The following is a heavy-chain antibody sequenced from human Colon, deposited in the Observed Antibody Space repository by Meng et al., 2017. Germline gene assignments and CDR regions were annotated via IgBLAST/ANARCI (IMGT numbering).Heavy chain of an antibody. J-gene: IGHJ4*02. CDR3: ARVVSGQSSGFSEGDY. D-gene: IGHD3-22*01. CDR2: IYYSDIT. CDR1: GGSISSTAYY. Sequence: SETLSLTCTVSGGSISSTAYYWAWIRQPPGKGLEWIGSIYYSDITYYNPSLKSRVTLSLDTSKNQCSLKLRSVTAADTAVYYCARVVSGQSSGFSEGDYWGQGTRVTVSS. V-gene: IGHV4-39*07.